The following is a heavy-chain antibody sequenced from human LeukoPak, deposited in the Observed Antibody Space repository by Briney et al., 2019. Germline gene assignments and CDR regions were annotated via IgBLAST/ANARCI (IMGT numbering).Heavy chain of an antibody. J-gene: IGHJ4*02. CDR1: GGSFSGYY. CDR2: IFQSGHT. D-gene: IGHD2-15*01. CDR3: ARDTRTAQGFDY. V-gene: IGHV4-34*12. Sequence: PSETLSLTCAVYGGSFSGYYWGWLRQPPGKGLEWTGSIFQSGHTYYSPSLKSRVTISVDTSNNRFSLSLSAVTAADTAIYYCARDTRTAQGFDYWGQGILVTVSS.